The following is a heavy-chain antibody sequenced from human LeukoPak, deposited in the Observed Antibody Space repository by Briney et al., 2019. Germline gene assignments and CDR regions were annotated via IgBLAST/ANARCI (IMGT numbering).Heavy chain of an antibody. V-gene: IGHV4-59*01. CDR2: IHSLGGT. D-gene: IGHD3-22*01. J-gene: IGHJ4*02. CDR3: ARQISGNYGSRPVFVS. Sequence: KPSETPSLTCSVSGGSISGNYWSWIRQSPEKGLEWIGYIHSLGGTNYNPSLKSRVTITVDTSNNQFSLKMTSMTAADTAVYYCARQISGNYGSRPVFVSWGQGSLVTVSS. CDR1: GGSISGNY.